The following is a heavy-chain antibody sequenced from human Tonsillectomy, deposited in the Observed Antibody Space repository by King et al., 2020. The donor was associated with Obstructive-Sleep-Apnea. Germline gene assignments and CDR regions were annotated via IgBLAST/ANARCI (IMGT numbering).Heavy chain of an antibody. D-gene: IGHD3-22*01. CDR2: ISSSSSYI. Sequence: VQLVESGGGLVKPGGSLRLSCAASGFTFSDYYMNWVRQAPGKGLQWGSSISSSSSYIYYADSAKGRFTISSDNAKNSLYLQMNSLRVEDTAVYYCARDGYYYDSSGSYYFDYWGQGTLVTVSS. CDR3: ARDGYYYDSSGSYYFDY. CDR1: GFTFSDYY. J-gene: IGHJ4*02. V-gene: IGHV3-21*01.